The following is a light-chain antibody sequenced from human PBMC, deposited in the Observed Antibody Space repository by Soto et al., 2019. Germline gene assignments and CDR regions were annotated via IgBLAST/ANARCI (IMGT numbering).Light chain of an antibody. Sequence: EIVLTQSPGTLSMSPGERATLSCRASQAVRSDFLAWYQHKPGQAPRLVIYGASTRATGIPDRFSGSGSGTDSTLTISRLEPEDFAVYYCQQGGGSLWTFGQGTKVEIK. CDR3: QQGGGSLWT. CDR2: GAS. J-gene: IGKJ1*01. V-gene: IGKV3-20*01. CDR1: QAVRSDF.